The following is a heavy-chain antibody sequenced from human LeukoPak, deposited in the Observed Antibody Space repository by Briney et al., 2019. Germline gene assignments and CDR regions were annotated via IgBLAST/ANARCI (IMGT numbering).Heavy chain of an antibody. CDR2: ISASGDTT. Sequence: GGSLRLSCAVSGFTFSNYAMNWVRQAPGKGLEWVSAISASGDTTYYADSVKGRFTISRDNSRNTLYLQMDSLRAEDTAVYFCAKRDLYSKRTNCIYYFDNWGQGTLVTVSS. CDR1: GFTFSNYA. CDR3: AKRDLYSKRTNCIYYFDN. D-gene: IGHD1-26*01. V-gene: IGHV3-23*01. J-gene: IGHJ4*02.